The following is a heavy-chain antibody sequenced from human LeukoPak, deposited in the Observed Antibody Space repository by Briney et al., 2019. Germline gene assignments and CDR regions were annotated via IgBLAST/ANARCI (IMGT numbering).Heavy chain of an antibody. Sequence: GASVNVSCKASGYTFTSYGISWVRQAPGQGLEWMGWISAYNGNTKYEQKFRGRVTMTIDTSTTTAYMDLRSLRPDDTAIYYCARSYSRRIIDYWGQGALVTVSS. J-gene: IGHJ4*02. CDR2: ISAYNGNT. CDR3: ARSYSRRIIDY. CDR1: GYTFTSYG. V-gene: IGHV1-18*01. D-gene: IGHD1-26*01.